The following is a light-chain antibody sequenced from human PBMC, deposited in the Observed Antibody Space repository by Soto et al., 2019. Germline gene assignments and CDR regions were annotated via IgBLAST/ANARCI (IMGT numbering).Light chain of an antibody. CDR2: EVS. V-gene: IGLV2-14*01. CDR3: SSYTSSRTLV. CDR1: SSDVGGYNY. J-gene: IGLJ1*01. Sequence: QTSRTEPACVSVSPGQSITISCTGASSDVGGYNYVSWYQQHPGKAPKLMMYEVSNRPSGVSNRFTGSTSGNTASLTISGLQAEDEAEYYCSSYTSSRTLVFGTGTK.